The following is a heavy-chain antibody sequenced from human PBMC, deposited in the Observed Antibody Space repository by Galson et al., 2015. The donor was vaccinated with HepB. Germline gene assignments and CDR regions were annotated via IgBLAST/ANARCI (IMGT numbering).Heavy chain of an antibody. CDR2: ISYDGSNK. CDR3: ASNIGSRFLEWLYFDY. CDR1: GFTFSSYA. Sequence: SLRLSCAASGFTFSSYAMHWVRQAPGKGLEWVAVISYDGSNKYYADSVKGRFTISRDNSKNTLYLQMNSLRAEDTAVYYCASNIGSRFLEWLYFDYWGQGTLVTVSS. V-gene: IGHV3-30-3*01. D-gene: IGHD3-3*01. J-gene: IGHJ4*02.